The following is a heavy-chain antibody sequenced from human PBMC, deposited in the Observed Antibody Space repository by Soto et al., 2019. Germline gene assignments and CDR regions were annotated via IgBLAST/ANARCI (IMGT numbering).Heavy chain of an antibody. CDR1: CGSISSSSYY. J-gene: IGHJ6*03. D-gene: IGHD6-6*01. V-gene: IGHV4-39*07. CDR3: ARYAYSSSSRPYYYYMDV. CDR2: IYYSGST. Sequence: SETLCLTCTVSCGSISSSSYYWGCIRQPPGKGLEWIGSIYYSGSTNYNPSLKSRVTISVDTSKNQFSLKLSSVTAADTAVYYCARYAYSSSSRPYYYYMDVWGKGTTVTVSS.